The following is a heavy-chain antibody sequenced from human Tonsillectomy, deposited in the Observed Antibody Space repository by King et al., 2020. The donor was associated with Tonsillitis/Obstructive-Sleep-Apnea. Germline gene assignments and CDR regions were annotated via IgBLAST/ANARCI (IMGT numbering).Heavy chain of an antibody. CDR2: ISANGGST. Sequence: EVQLVESGGGLVQPGGSLRLSCAASGFTFSSYDMSWVRQAPGKGLEWVSGISANGGSTYYADSVKGRFTISRDNSKNTLYLQMNSLRAEDTAVYYCAKDENWYFDLWGRGTLVTVSS. CDR1: GFTFSSYD. V-gene: IGHV3-23*04. J-gene: IGHJ2*01. CDR3: AKDENWYFDL.